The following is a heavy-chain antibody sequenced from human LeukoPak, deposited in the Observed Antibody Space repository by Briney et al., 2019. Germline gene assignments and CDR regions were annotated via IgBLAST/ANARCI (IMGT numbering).Heavy chain of an antibody. J-gene: IGHJ4*02. CDR2: IYHSGSA. V-gene: IGHV4-59*08. D-gene: IGHD2-15*01. CDR1: GDSISSYS. Sequence: SETLSLTCTVSGDSISSYSWSWIRQPPGEGLEWIGYIYHSGSANYSPSLKSRLTMSADTSKNQFSLKLSSVTAADTAVYYCARRDCSGGYCYSDYWGQGTLVTVSS. CDR3: ARRDCSGGYCYSDY.